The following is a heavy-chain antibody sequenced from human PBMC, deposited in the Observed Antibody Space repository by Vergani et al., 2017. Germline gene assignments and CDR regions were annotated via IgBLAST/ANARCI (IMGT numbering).Heavy chain of an antibody. D-gene: IGHD3-3*01. CDR3: ARDLLPNYDFWSGYSHAYYYYYGMDV. CDR2: INSDGSST. CDR1: GFTFSSYW. V-gene: IGHV3-74*01. Sequence: EVQLVESGGGLVQPGGSLRLSCAASGFTFSSYWMHWVLQAPGKGLVWVSRINSDGSSTVYADSVKGRFTISGDNAKNTLYLQMNSLRAEDTAVYYCARDLLPNYDFWSGYSHAYYYYYGMDVWGQGTTVTVSS. J-gene: IGHJ6*02.